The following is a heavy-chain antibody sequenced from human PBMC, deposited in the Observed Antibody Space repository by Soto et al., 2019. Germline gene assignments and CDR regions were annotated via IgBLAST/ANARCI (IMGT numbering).Heavy chain of an antibody. Sequence: PGGSLRLSCAASGFNFNSYTINWVRQAPGKRLEWLSSISSSGYIFSTDSVRGRFTISRDNAKNSVYLQINSLRAEDTAVYFCARDCSGGSYCPGMGVWRQGTTVT. V-gene: IGHV3-21*01. CDR2: ISSSGYI. D-gene: IGHD2-15*01. CDR1: GFNFNSYT. J-gene: IGHJ6*02. CDR3: ARDCSGGSYCPGMGV.